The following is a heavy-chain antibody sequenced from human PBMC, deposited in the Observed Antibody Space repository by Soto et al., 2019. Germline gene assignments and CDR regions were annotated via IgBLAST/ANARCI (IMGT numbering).Heavy chain of an antibody. CDR1: GYTFTSYG. Sequence: GASVKVSCKASGYTFTSYGISWVRQAPGQGLEWMGWISAYNGNTNYAQKLQGRVTMTTDTSTSTAYMELRSLRSDDTAVYYCAREFGDMITFGGVIYYYYYYMDVWGKGTTVTVSS. J-gene: IGHJ6*03. D-gene: IGHD3-16*01. CDR3: AREFGDMITFGGVIYYYYYYMDV. CDR2: ISAYNGNT. V-gene: IGHV1-18*01.